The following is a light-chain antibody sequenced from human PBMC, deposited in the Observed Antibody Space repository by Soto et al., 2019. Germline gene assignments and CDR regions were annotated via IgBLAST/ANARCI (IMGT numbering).Light chain of an antibody. J-gene: IGKJ1*01. CDR1: QTVAYTS. V-gene: IGKV3-20*01. CDR3: QQYVTTPRT. CDR2: GTS. Sequence: EIVLTQSPGILSLSPGARATLSCRASQTVAYTSLAWYQQRPGQAPRLLIYGTSTRATGTPDRFIGSGSGTACTLTSSRLAPEDFAVYYCQQYVTTPRTFRQGTKVE.